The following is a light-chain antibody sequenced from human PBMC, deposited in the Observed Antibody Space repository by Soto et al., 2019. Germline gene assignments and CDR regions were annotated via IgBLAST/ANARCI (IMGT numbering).Light chain of an antibody. V-gene: IGKV3-20*01. CDR1: QSLNNNH. CDR3: QHYVGLPLT. J-gene: IGKJ4*01. CDR2: GAS. Sequence: EIVLTQSPDTLSLSPGERATLSCGASQSLNNNHLAWYQQKPGQAPRLLIYGASRRATGIPDRFSGSGSGTDFTLTISRLEPEDFAVYYCQHYVGLPLTFGGGTKVEI.